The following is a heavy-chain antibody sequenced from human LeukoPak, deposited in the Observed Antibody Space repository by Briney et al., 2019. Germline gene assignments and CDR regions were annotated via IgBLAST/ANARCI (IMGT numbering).Heavy chain of an antibody. CDR2: VIPIFGTA. CDR1: GGTFTSYA. Sequence: SVNVSCTACGGTFTSYAISWVRQAPGQGLEWMGGVIPIFGTANYSQKFQGRVTITAEKSTSTAYMELSSLRSEDTAVYYCVRSGGPDIVFDYWGQGALVTVSS. J-gene: IGHJ4*02. V-gene: IGHV1-69*06. D-gene: IGHD2-15*01. CDR3: VRSGGPDIVFDY.